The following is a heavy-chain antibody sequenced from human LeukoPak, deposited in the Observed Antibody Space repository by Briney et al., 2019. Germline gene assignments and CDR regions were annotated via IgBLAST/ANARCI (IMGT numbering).Heavy chain of an antibody. V-gene: IGHV3-72*01. D-gene: IGHD6-13*01. Sequence: GGSLRLSCAASGFTFSDHYMDWVRQAPGKGLEWVARSRNKGNSYSTEYAASVRGRFTISRDDSRNSLLLQMNSLKTEGTAVYYCARGFITAAGPSFYSDYWGQGTLVTVSS. CDR1: GFTFSDHY. CDR3: ARGFITAAGPSFYSDY. CDR2: SRNKGNSYST. J-gene: IGHJ4*02.